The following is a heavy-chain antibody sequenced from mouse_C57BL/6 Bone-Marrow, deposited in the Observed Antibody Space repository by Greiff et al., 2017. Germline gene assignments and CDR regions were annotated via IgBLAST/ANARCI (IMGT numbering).Heavy chain of an antibody. CDR1: GYTFTDYY. V-gene: IGHV1-76*01. CDR3: ARRGSSGTFDY. J-gene: IGHJ2*01. CDR2: IYPGSGNT. D-gene: IGHD3-2*02. Sequence: QVQLQQSGAELVRPGASVKLSCKASGYTFTDYYINWVKQRPGQGLEWIARIYPGSGNTYYNEKFKGKATLSAEKSSSTAYMQLSSLTSEDSAVYFCARRGSSGTFDYWGQGTTLTGSS.